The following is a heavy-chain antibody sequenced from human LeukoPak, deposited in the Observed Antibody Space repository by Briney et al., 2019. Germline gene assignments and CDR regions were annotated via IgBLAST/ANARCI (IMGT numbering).Heavy chain of an antibody. CDR3: ARADSSSWSDFDY. Sequence: SETLSLTCTVSGGTISSDGYYWSCIRQHPGKDLDWIGYIYYSGSTYYDPSLKSRVTISVDTSKNQFSLKLSSVTAADTAVYYCARADSSSWSDFDYWGQGTLVTVSS. D-gene: IGHD6-13*01. CDR1: GGTISSDGYY. CDR2: IYYSGST. V-gene: IGHV4-31*03. J-gene: IGHJ4*02.